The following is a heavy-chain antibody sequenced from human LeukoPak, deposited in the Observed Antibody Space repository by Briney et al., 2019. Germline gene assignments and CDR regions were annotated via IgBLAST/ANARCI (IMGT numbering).Heavy chain of an antibody. CDR2: IYYSGDT. CDR1: GGSISSRSYY. J-gene: IGHJ4*02. D-gene: IGHD1-26*01. CDR3: ARDRSRWDLLPFDS. Sequence: SENLSLTCTVSGGSISSRSYYLGWIRQPPGKGLEWIANIYYSGDTYYNPSLKSRVTISVDTSKNQFSLKLSSVAAADTAVYYCARDRSRWDLLPFDSWGQGTLVTVSS. V-gene: IGHV4-39*07.